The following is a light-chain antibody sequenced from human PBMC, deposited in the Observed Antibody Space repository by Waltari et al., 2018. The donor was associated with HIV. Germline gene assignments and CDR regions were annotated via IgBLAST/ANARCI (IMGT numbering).Light chain of an antibody. CDR1: SSNIGAGYD. Sequence: QSVLTQPPSVSGAPGQRVTISCTGSSSNIGAGYDIHWYQQLPGTAPKLHIYGHSDRPSGVPDRFSGSKSGASASLAITGLQAEDEADYYCQSFDNSLSGWVFGGGTKLTVL. V-gene: IGLV1-40*01. J-gene: IGLJ3*02. CDR2: GHS. CDR3: QSFDNSLSGWV.